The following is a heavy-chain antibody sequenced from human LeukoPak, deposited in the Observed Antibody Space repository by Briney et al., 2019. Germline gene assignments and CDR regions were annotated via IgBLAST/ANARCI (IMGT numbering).Heavy chain of an antibody. CDR2: IYYSGST. V-gene: IGHV4-39*01. CDR3: ARAPNRRWLSYNWFDP. CDR1: GGSISSSSYY. J-gene: IGHJ5*02. D-gene: IGHD5-24*01. Sequence: SETLSLTCTVSGGSISSSSYYWGWIRQPPGKGLEWIGSIYYSGSTYYNPSLKSRVTISVDTSKNQFSLKLSSVTAADTAVYYCARAPNRRWLSYNWFDPWGQGTLVTVSS.